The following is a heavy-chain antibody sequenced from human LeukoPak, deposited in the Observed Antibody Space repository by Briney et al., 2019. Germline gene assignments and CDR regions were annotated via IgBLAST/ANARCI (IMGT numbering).Heavy chain of an antibody. D-gene: IGHD3-10*01. CDR3: AGDASYYGSGNYF. V-gene: IGHV3-23*01. J-gene: IGHJ4*02. CDR2: ISGSGGST. Sequence: PGGSLRLSCAASGFTFSNYAMSWVRQAPGKGLEWVSTISGSGGSTYYADSVKGRFTNSRDNSKNTLYLQTNSLRAEDTAVYYCAGDASYYGSGNYFWGQGTLVTVSS. CDR1: GFTFSNYA.